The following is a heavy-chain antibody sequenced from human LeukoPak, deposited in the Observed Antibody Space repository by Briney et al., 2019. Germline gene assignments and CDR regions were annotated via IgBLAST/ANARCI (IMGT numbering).Heavy chain of an antibody. V-gene: IGHV4-34*01. CDR3: ARGIGRRYSGSYGSRLYYFDY. CDR2: INHGGST. Sequence: PSETLSLTCAVYGGSFSGYYWSWIRQPPGKGLEWIGEINHGGSTNYNPSLKSRVTISVDTSKSQFSLKLSSVTAADTAVYYCARGIGRRYSGSYGSRLYYFDYWGQGTLVTVSS. J-gene: IGHJ4*02. D-gene: IGHD1-26*01. CDR1: GGSFSGYY.